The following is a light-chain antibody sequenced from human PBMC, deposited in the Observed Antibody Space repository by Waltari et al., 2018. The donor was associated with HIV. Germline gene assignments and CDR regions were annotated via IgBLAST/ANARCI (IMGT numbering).Light chain of an antibody. CDR2: GDS. J-gene: IGLJ3*02. V-gene: IGLV3-9*01. CDR1: NLGRKS. Sequence: SYELRQALSLSVALGQTAKMTCGGRNLGRKSVNWYQQRPGLAPVLVIYGDSHRPSGIPERFSGSTSGNTATLTISGAQGADEGDYYCQVWDTSVVFGGGTKLTV. CDR3: QVWDTSVV.